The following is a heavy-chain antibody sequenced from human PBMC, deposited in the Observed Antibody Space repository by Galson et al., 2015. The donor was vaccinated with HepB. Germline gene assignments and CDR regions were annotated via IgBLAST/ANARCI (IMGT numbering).Heavy chain of an antibody. D-gene: IGHD2-2*02. CDR1: GFTFSSYG. Sequence: SLRLSCAASGFTFSSYGMHWVRQAPGKGLEWVAVIWYDGSNKYYADSVKGRFTISRDNSKNTLYLQMNSLRAEDTAVYYCAREEVPAAIFDYWGQGTLVTVSS. CDR3: AREEVPAAIFDY. J-gene: IGHJ4*02. V-gene: IGHV3-33*08. CDR2: IWYDGSNK.